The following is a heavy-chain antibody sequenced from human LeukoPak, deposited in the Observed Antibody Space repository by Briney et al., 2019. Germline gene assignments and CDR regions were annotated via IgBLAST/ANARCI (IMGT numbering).Heavy chain of an antibody. CDR2: IYTSGST. CDR3: ARGNWINWNDIYTNWFDP. D-gene: IGHD1-1*01. CDR1: GGSISSYY. J-gene: IGHJ5*02. V-gene: IGHV4-4*07. Sequence: IPSETLSLTCTVSGGSISSYYWSWIRQPAGKGLEWIGRIYTSGSTNYNPSLKSRVTMSVDTSKNQFSLKLSSVTAADTAVYYCARGNWINWNDIYTNWFDPWGQGTQVTVSS.